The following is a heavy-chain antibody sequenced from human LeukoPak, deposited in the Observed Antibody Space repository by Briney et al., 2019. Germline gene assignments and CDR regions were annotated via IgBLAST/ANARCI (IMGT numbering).Heavy chain of an antibody. J-gene: IGHJ4*02. D-gene: IGHD5-18*01. CDR2: IKLDGSEK. Sequence: GGSLRLSCAASGFTFRRYWMNWVRQAPGEGLEGVANIKLDGSEKYYADSVKGRFTISRDNAKNSLYLQMNSLRAEDTAVYYCARIGEDTATSFFDYWGQGTLVTVSS. CDR1: GFTFRRYW. V-gene: IGHV3-7*01. CDR3: ARIGEDTATSFFDY.